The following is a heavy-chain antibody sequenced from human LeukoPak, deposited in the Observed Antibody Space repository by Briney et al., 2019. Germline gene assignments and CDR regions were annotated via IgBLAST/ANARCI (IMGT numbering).Heavy chain of an antibody. CDR2: ISYDGSNK. V-gene: IGHV3-30*18. Sequence: GGSLRLSCAASRFTFSSYWMSWVRQAPGKGLEWVAVISYDGSNKYYADSVKGRFTISRDNSKNTLYLQMNSLRAEDTAVYYCAKDSETWSQEGWFDPWGQGTLVTVSS. D-gene: IGHD1-14*01. CDR1: RFTFSSYW. CDR3: AKDSETWSQEGWFDP. J-gene: IGHJ5*02.